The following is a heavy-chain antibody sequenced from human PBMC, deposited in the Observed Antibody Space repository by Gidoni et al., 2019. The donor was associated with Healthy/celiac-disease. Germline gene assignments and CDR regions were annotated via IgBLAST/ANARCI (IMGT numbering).Heavy chain of an antibody. CDR2: IYHSGRT. J-gene: IGHJ5*02. CDR1: GGSIRSGGYS. CDR3: ARTTTVTTLGWFDP. D-gene: IGHD4-17*01. V-gene: IGHV4-30-2*01. Sequence: QLQLQESGSGLVTPSQTLSLTCAVSGGSIRSGGYSWSWIRQPQGKGLEWIGYIYHSGRTYYNPSLKSRVTISVDMSKNQFSLKLSSVTAADTAVYYCARTTTVTTLGWFDPWGQGTLVTVSS.